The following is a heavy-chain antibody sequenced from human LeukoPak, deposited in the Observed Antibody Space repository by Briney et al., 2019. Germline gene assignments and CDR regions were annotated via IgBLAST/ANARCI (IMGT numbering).Heavy chain of an antibody. CDR3: TRDSRTYNWFDP. J-gene: IGHJ5*02. CDR1: GFTFSGSA. CDR2: IDKKDKGYATAT. D-gene: IGHD3-22*01. Sequence: PGGSLRLSGAASGFTFSGSAIHWVRQSSGKGLEWVGQIDKKDKGYATATAYAASVKGRFTISRDDSINTAYLQMKSLKTEDTALYYSTRDSRTYNWFDPWGQGTLVTVSS. V-gene: IGHV3-73*01.